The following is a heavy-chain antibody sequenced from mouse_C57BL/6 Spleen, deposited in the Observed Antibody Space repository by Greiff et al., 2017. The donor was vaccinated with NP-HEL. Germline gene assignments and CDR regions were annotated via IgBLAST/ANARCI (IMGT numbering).Heavy chain of an antibody. V-gene: IGHV1-26*01. CDR2: INPNNGGT. CDR3: APDYVRWSV. D-gene: IGHD2-4*01. J-gene: IGHJ1*03. Sequence: EVQLQQSGPELVKPGASVKISCKASGYTFTDYYMNWVKQSHGKSLEWIGDINPNNGGTSYNQKFKGKATLTVDKSSSTAYMELRSLTSEDSAVYYCAPDYVRWSVWGTGTTVTVSS. CDR1: GYTFTDYY.